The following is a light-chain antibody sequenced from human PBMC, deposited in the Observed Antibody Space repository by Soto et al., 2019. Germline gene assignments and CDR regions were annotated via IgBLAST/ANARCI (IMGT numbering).Light chain of an antibody. CDR2: LEGSGSY. J-gene: IGLJ1*01. V-gene: IGLV4-60*03. CDR1: SGHSSYI. CDR3: ETWDSNTRV. Sequence: QPVLTQSSSASASLGSSVKLTCTLSSGHSSYIIAWHQQQPGKAPRYLMKLEGSGSYNKGSGVPDRFSGSSSGTDRYLTISTLHSEDEADYYCETWDSNTRVFGTGTKVTVL.